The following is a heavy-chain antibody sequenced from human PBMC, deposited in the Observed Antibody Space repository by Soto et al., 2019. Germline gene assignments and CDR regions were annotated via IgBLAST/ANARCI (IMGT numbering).Heavy chain of an antibody. CDR1: GFTFSSYS. CDR2: ISSSSSTI. J-gene: IGHJ4*02. V-gene: IGHV3-48*01. Sequence: EVQLVESGGGLVQPGGSLRLSCAASGFTFSSYSMNWVRQAPGKGLEWVSYISSSSSTIYYADSVKGRFTISRDNAKNSLYLQMNSLRAEDTAVYYCASLGGIGYCSGGSCFSGVFDYWGQATLVTVYS. CDR3: ASLGGIGYCSGGSCFSGVFDY. D-gene: IGHD2-15*01.